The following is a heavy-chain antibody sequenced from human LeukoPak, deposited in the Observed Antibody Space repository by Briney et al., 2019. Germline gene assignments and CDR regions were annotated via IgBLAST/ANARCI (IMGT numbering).Heavy chain of an antibody. CDR1: GFTFSSYD. D-gene: IGHD3-22*01. Sequence: GGSLRLSCAASGFTFSSYDMSWVRQAPGKGLEWVSGISGSGGSTYYADSVKGRFTIARDNSKNTLYLQMNSLRAEDTAVYYCARTSYDSTWAMDFFDFWGQGSLVTVSS. V-gene: IGHV3-23*01. CDR2: ISGSGGST. J-gene: IGHJ4*02. CDR3: ARTSYDSTWAMDFFDF.